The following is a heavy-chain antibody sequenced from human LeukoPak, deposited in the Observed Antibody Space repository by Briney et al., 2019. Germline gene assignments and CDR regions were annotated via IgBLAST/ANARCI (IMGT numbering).Heavy chain of an antibody. CDR1: GFTFSIYE. CDR3: AELGITMIGGV. V-gene: IGHV3-48*03. CDR2: ISSSGSTI. Sequence: PGGSLRLFCAASGFTFSIYEMHWVRQPPRKGLERVSYISSSGSTIYYADSVKGRFTISRDNAKNSLYLQMHSLRAEDTAVYYCAELGITMIGGVWGKETTVTISS. D-gene: IGHD3-10*02. J-gene: IGHJ6*04.